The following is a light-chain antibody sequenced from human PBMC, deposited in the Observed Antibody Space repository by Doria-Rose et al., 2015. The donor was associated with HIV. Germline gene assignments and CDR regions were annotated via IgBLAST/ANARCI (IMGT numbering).Light chain of an antibody. CDR2: DGS. Sequence: VLTQPPGTLSLSPGERATLSCRASQSFSSTYLAWYQQRPGQAPSLLIYDGSNRATGIPDRFSASGSGTDFTLTINRLEPEDFALYYCHQYGTSWTFGQGTKVEI. CDR1: QSFSSTY. CDR3: HQYGTSWT. V-gene: IGKV3-20*01. J-gene: IGKJ1*01.